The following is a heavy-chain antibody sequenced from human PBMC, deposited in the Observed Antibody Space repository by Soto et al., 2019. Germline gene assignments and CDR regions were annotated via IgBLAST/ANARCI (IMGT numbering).Heavy chain of an antibody. J-gene: IGHJ3*02. CDR2: IYYSGST. Sequence: SETLSLTCTVSGGSISSSSYYWGWIRQPPGKGLEWIGSIYYSGSTYYNPSLKSRVTISVDTSKNQFSLKLSSVTAADTAVYYCARRRRYCSGGSCYYDAFDIWGQGTMVTVSS. D-gene: IGHD2-15*01. V-gene: IGHV4-39*01. CDR1: GGSISSSSYY. CDR3: ARRRRYCSGGSCYYDAFDI.